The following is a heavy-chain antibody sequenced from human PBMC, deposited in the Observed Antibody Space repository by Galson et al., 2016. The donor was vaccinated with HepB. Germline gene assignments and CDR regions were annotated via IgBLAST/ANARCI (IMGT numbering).Heavy chain of an antibody. CDR3: VQDYNAGWSYFHH. CDR2: IWSDGSNE. J-gene: IGHJ4*02. V-gene: IGHV3-33*06. CDR1: GFTFSSYG. D-gene: IGHD6-19*01. Sequence: LRLSCAASGFTFSSYGMHWVRQAPGKGLEWVAVIWSDGSNEYYTDSVKGRFTISRDNSKNTVFLQMKSLRADDTALYHCVQDYNAGWSYFHHWGQGTLVAVSS.